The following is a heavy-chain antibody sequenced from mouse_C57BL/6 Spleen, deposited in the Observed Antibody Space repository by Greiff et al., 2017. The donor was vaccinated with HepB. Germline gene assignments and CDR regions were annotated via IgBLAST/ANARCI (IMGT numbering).Heavy chain of an antibody. CDR1: GFTFSSYA. CDR2: ISDGGSYT. Sequence: EVMLVESGGGLVKPGGSLKLSCAASGFTFSSYAMSWVRQTPEKRLEWVATISDGGSYTYYPDNVKGRFTISRDNAKNNLYLQMSHLKSEDTAMYCCAGGTVYYAMDYWGQGTSVTVSS. CDR3: AGGTVYYAMDY. V-gene: IGHV5-4*03. J-gene: IGHJ4*01.